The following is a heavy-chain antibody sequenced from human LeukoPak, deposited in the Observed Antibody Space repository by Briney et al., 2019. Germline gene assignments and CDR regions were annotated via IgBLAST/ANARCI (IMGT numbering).Heavy chain of an antibody. Sequence: GSLRLSCAASGFTFGDYYMSWLRQAPGKGLEWIGSIYHSGSTYYNPSLKSRVTISVDTSKNQFSLKLSSVTAADTAVYYCARLLTGDAFDIWGQGTMVTVSS. CDR2: IYHSGST. CDR3: ARLLTGDAFDI. CDR1: GFTFGDYY. D-gene: IGHD7-27*01. J-gene: IGHJ3*02. V-gene: IGHV4-38-2*01.